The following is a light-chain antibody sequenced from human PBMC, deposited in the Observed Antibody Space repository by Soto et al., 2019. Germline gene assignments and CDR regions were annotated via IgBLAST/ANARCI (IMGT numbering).Light chain of an antibody. CDR1: QSVLYNSNNKNY. V-gene: IGKV4-1*01. CDR2: WAS. Sequence: DIVLTQSPESLAVSLGERATINFKSSQSVLYNSNNKNYLAWYQQKSGQPPKLLIYWASTRESGVPDRFSGSGSGTDFTLTISSLQAEDVAIYYCQQFYNTPWTFGQGTKVDI. CDR3: QQFYNTPWT. J-gene: IGKJ1*01.